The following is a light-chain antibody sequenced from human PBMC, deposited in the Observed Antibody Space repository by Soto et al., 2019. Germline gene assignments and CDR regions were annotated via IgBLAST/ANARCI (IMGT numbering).Light chain of an antibody. J-gene: IGKJ1*01. CDR3: QQYGSSPTWT. Sequence: EIVLTQSPATLSLSPGERATLSCRASQSVSSYLAWYQQKPGQAPRLLIYDASSRATGIPDRFSGSGSGTDFTLTISRLEPEDFAVYYCQQYGSSPTWTCGQGTKVDIK. CDR1: QSVSSY. CDR2: DAS. V-gene: IGKV3-20*01.